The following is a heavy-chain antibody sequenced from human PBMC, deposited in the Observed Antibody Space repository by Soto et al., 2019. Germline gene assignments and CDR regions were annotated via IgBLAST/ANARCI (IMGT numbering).Heavy chain of an antibody. CDR2: INPSGGST. CDR1: GYTFTSYY. V-gene: IGHV1-46*01. Sequence: GASVKVSCKASGYTFTSYYMHWVQQAPGQGLELMGIINPSGGSTSYAQKFQGRVTMTRDTSTSTVYMELSSLRSEDTAVYYCARGQDYDSSGYYSGVDYWGQGTLVTVYS. D-gene: IGHD3-22*01. CDR3: ARGQDYDSSGYYSGVDY. J-gene: IGHJ4*02.